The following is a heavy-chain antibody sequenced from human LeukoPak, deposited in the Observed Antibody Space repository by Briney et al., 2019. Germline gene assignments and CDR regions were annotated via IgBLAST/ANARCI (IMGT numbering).Heavy chain of an antibody. D-gene: IGHD2-15*01. CDR3: NRWHISGVSYSNV. Sequence: PGGSLSLSCTASGFTFGEYSMSWVRQAPGKGLEWVGFIRKQDGTTEYAASVRGRFTISRDESNRIAYLQMNSLKTEDTAVYHCNRWHISGVSYSNVWGQGTLVTVSS. V-gene: IGHV3-49*04. J-gene: IGHJ4*02. CDR1: GFTFGEYS. CDR2: IRKQDGTT.